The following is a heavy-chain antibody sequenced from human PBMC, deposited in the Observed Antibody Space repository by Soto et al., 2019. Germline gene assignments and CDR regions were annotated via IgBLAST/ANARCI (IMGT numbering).Heavy chain of an antibody. CDR3: AREEDTAIVFDP. V-gene: IGHV3-33*01. Sequence: QVQLVESGGGVVQPGRSLRLSCAASGFTFSSYGMQWVRQAPGKGLEWVAVIWYDGSNKYYADSVKGRFTISRDNSKNTLYLQMNSLRAEDTAVYYCAREEDTAIVFDPWGQGTLVTVSS. J-gene: IGHJ5*02. CDR2: IWYDGSNK. CDR1: GFTFSSYG. D-gene: IGHD5-18*01.